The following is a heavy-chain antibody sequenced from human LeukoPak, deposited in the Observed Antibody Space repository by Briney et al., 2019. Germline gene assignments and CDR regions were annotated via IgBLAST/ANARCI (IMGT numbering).Heavy chain of an antibody. V-gene: IGHV3-30*18. CDR1: GFTFSSYG. CDR3: AKIPPPFDY. CDR2: ISYDGSNK. J-gene: IGHJ4*02. Sequence: GGALRLSCAASGFTFSSYGMDWIRQAPGKGLEGVAVISYDGSNKYYADSVKGRFTISRDNSKNTLYLQMNSLRAEDTAVYYCAKIPPPFDYWGQGTLVTVSS.